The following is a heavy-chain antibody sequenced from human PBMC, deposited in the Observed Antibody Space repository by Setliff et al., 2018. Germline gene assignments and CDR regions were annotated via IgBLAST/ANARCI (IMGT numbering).Heavy chain of an antibody. V-gene: IGHV1-18*01. CDR1: GYILNSYG. CDR2: SSSYNDIT. D-gene: IGHD2-15*01. J-gene: IGHJ3*01. Sequence: ASVKVSCKASGYILNSYGISWVRQAPGQGLEWMGWSSSYNDITNYAQRFQGRVTLTTDMSTSAAYMELRSLGSDDTAVYYCAISTLSICSGGTCPNVFDVWGQGTMVTVSS. CDR3: AISTLSICSGGTCPNVFDV.